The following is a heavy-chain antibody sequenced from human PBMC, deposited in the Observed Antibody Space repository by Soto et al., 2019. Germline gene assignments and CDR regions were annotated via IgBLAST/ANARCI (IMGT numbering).Heavy chain of an antibody. CDR2: LGRTGIDR. J-gene: IGHJ4*02. V-gene: IGHV3-21*01. CDR3: VGDENRRY. Sequence: EVQLVDSGGGLVKPGGSLRLSCAASGFSFSTSTMNWVLQAPGKGLEFVSSLGRTGIDRYYIASVKGRFTLSRDNAQTSLYLQTNSLRGEDTALYDGVGDENRRYWGQGNLVTVSS. CDR1: GFSFSTST.